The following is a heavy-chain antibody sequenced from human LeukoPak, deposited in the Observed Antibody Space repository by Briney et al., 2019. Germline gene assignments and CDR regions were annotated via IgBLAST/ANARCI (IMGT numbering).Heavy chain of an antibody. D-gene: IGHD3-10*01. CDR2: INPNSGGT. CDR1: GYTFTGYY. V-gene: IGHV1-2*02. Sequence: ASVKVSCKASGYTFTGYYMHWVRQAPGRGLEWMGWINPNSGGTNYAQKFQGRVTMTRDTSISTAYMELRSLRSDDTAVYYCARLLLWFGELLFSGAQFDYWGQGTLVTVSS. J-gene: IGHJ4*02. CDR3: ARLLLWFGELLFSGAQFDY.